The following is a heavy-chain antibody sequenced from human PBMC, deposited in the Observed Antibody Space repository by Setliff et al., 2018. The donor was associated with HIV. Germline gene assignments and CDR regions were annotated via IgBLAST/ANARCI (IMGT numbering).Heavy chain of an antibody. Sequence: SVKVSCKASGYTFTDYYIHWVRQAPGQGLEWMGEIIPLFGTAHYAQRFRGRVTITADHSASTAYMELRSLRSDDTAVYYCARDRPGMDCTTTSCYAPFDYWGQGTLVTVSS. CDR2: IIPLFGTA. CDR1: GYTFTDYY. V-gene: IGHV1-69*13. J-gene: IGHJ4*02. D-gene: IGHD2-2*01. CDR3: ARDRPGMDCTTTSCYAPFDY.